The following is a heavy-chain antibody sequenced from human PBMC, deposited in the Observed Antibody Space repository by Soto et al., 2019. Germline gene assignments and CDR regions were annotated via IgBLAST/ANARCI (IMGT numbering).Heavy chain of an antibody. CDR1: GYSVSSSDYY. D-gene: IGHD2-15*01. CDR3: APLTVSLSGPYGIHV. J-gene: IGHJ6*02. V-gene: IGHV4-39*01. Sequence: TSETLSLTCSVSGYSVSSSDYYWAWIRQPPGKGLEWIGSIFYSGLTYYNPSLKSRVTLSVDTSKNQFSVRLISVTAADTAVYYCAPLTVSLSGPYGIHVWGQGTTVTVSS. CDR2: IFYSGLT.